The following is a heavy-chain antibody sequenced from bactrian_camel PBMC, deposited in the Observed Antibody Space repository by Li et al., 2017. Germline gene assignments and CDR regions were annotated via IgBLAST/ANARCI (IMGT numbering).Heavy chain of an antibody. Sequence: HVQLVESGGGSVQAGGSLRLSCAVSGYTASSYDMGWFRQAPGKEREGVAAITSADVPRYADSVKGRFTISRGGAKNTVYLQMNNLRPGEDSAMYYCAAAFHCPSGGVGLLRADFDYWARGPRSPSP. CDR1: GYTASSYD. D-gene: IGHD2*01. CDR3: AAAFHCPSGGVGLLRADFDY. CDR2: ITSADVP. V-gene: IGHV3S53*01. J-gene: IGHJ6*01.